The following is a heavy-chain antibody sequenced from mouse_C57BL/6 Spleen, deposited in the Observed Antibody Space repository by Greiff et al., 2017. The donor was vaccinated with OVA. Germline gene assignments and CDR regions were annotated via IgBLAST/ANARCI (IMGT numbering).Heavy chain of an antibody. V-gene: IGHV1-22*01. CDR2: INPNNGGT. D-gene: IGHD1-1*01. CDR3: ARGITTVVAPDY. CDR1: GYTFTDYN. Sequence: VQLQQSGPELVKPGASVKMSCKASGYTFTDYNMHWVKQSHGKSLEWIGYINPNNGGTSYNQKFKGKATLTVNKSSSTAYMELRRLTSEDSAVYFYARGITTVVAPDYWGQGTTLTVSS. J-gene: IGHJ2*01.